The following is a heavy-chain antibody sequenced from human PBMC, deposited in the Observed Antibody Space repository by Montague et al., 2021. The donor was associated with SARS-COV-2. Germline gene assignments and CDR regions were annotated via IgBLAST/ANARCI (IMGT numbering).Heavy chain of an antibody. Sequence: SETLSLTCAVYGGSFSGYYWTWIRQPPGKGLEWIGEINSSGSTNYNPSLKSRVTISVDTSKNQFSLKLRSVTAADTAVYYCARGRIEVSMIVVVLTGASYYMDVWGKGTPVTVSS. CDR3: ARGRIEVSMIVVVLTGASYYMDV. D-gene: IGHD3-22*01. CDR1: GGSFSGYY. V-gene: IGHV4-34*01. J-gene: IGHJ6*03. CDR2: INSSGST.